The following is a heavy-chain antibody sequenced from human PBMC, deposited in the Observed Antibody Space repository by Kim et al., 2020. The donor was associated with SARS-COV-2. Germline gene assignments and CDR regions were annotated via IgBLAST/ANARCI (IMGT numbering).Heavy chain of an antibody. D-gene: IGHD6-19*01. Sequence: GGSLRLSCAASGFTFSSYGMHWVRQAPGKGLEWVAVIWYDGSNKYYADSVKGRFTISRDNSKNTLYLQMNSLRAEDTAVYYCAKENSGWYYDYWGQGTLVTVSS. CDR2: IWYDGSNK. CDR3: AKENSGWYYDY. CDR1: GFTFSSYG. V-gene: IGHV3-33*06. J-gene: IGHJ4*02.